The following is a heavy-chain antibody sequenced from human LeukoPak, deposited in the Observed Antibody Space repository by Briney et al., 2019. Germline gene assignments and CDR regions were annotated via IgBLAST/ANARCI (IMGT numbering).Heavy chain of an antibody. V-gene: IGHV3-23*01. D-gene: IGHD3-22*01. CDR1: GFTFSSYA. J-gene: IGHJ4*02. Sequence: PGGSLRLSCAASGFTFSSYAMSWVRQAPGKGLEWVSAISGSGGSTYYADSVKGRFTISRDNSKNTLYLQMNSLRAEDTAVYYCAKEYYYDSSGYLGLTDYWGQGTLVTVSS. CDR3: AKEYYYDSSGYLGLTDY. CDR2: ISGSGGST.